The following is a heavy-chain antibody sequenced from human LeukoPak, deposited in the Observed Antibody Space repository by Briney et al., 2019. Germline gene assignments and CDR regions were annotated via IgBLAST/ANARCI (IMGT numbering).Heavy chain of an antibody. D-gene: IGHD6-13*01. CDR3: ARVAAAGHFDY. CDR1: GFTFSDYY. Sequence: GGSLRLSCAASGFTFSDYYMSWIRQAPGKGLEWVSAISGSGGSTYYADSVKGRFTISRDNSKNTLYLQMNSLRAEDTAVYYCARVAAAGHFDYWGQGTLVTVSS. V-gene: IGHV3-23*01. CDR2: ISGSGGST. J-gene: IGHJ4*02.